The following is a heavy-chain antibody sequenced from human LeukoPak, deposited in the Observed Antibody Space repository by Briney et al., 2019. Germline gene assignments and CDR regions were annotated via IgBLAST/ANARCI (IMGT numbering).Heavy chain of an antibody. CDR3: ARVYSSGWYSLDY. J-gene: IGHJ4*02. Sequence: GGSLRLSCAASGFTVSSNYMSWVRQAPGKGLEWVSVIYSGGSTYYADSVKGRFTISRDNSKNTLSLQMNSLRAEDTAVYYCARVYSSGWYSLDYWGQGTLVTVSS. D-gene: IGHD6-19*01. CDR1: GFTVSSNY. CDR2: IYSGGST. V-gene: IGHV3-53*01.